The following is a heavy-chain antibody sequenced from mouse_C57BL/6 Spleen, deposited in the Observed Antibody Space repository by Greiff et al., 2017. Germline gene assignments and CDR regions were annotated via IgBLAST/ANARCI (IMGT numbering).Heavy chain of an antibody. J-gene: IGHJ3*01. CDR3: ASPLYYSNYLFAY. V-gene: IGHV1-69*01. Sequence: QVQLQQPGAELVMPGASVKLSCKASGYTFTSYWMHWVKQRPGQGLEWIGEIDPSDSYTNYNQKFKGKSTLTVDKSSSTAYMQLSSLTSEDSAVYYCASPLYYSNYLFAYWGQGTLVTVSA. CDR2: IDPSDSYT. D-gene: IGHD2-5*01. CDR1: GYTFTSYW.